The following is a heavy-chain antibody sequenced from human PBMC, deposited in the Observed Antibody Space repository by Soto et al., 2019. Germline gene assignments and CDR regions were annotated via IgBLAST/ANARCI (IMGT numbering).Heavy chain of an antibody. CDR3: AKAGGSSWYSYFDF. J-gene: IGHJ4*02. Sequence: GGSLRLSCAASGFTFSNSAMSWVRHSPRRGLEWVSTIGGSGDNTYYADSVRGRFTISRDNSRNTLYLQMNSLTLEDTAVYYCAKAGGSSWYSYFDFWGRGTPVTVSS. D-gene: IGHD6-13*01. CDR1: GFTFSNSA. CDR2: IGGSGDNT. V-gene: IGHV3-23*01.